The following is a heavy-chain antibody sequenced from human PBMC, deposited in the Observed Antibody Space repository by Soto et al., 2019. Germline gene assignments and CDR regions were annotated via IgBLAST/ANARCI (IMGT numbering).Heavy chain of an antibody. D-gene: IGHD3-16*01. CDR2: INSDGNSI. J-gene: IGHJ4*02. Sequence: PGGSLRLSCAASGFTFSSYWMHWVRQAPGKGLVWVSRINSDGNSITYADSVKGRFTISRDNAKNTVYLQMNSLRVEDTAVYYCARESDLRGTFDYWGQGMLVTVS. CDR1: GFTFSSYW. V-gene: IGHV3-74*01. CDR3: ARESDLRGTFDY.